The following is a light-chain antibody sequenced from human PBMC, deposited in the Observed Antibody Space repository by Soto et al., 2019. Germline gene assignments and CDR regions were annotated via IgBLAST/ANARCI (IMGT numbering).Light chain of an antibody. CDR1: SSNIGAGYD. J-gene: IGLJ2*01. V-gene: IGLV1-40*01. CDR3: QSFDSRLSAVV. Sequence: QSVLTQPPSVSGAPGQRVTISCTGSSSNIGAGYDVHWYQQLPGTAPRLLIYSNSNRPSGVPDRFSGSKSGTSASLAITGLQAEDETDYYCQSFDSRLSAVVFGGGTQLTVL. CDR2: SNS.